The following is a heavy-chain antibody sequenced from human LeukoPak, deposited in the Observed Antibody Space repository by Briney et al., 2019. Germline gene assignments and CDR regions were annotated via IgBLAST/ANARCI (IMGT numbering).Heavy chain of an antibody. J-gene: IGHJ4*02. D-gene: IGHD3-22*01. Sequence: GASVKVSCKASGGTFSSYAISWVRQAPGQGLEWMGRIIPILGIANYAQKFQGRVTITADKSTSTAYMELSSLRSEDTAVYYCARHNGGYYDSSGYLASWGQGTLVTVSS. CDR1: GGTFSSYA. CDR3: ARHNGGYYDSSGYLAS. V-gene: IGHV1-69*04. CDR2: IIPILGIA.